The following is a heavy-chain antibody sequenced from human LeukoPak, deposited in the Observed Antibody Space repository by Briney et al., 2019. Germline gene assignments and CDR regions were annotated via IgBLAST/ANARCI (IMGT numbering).Heavy chain of an antibody. J-gene: IGHJ4*02. CDR1: GFTFSSYS. Sequence: GGSLRLSCAASGFTFSSYSMYWVRQAPGKGLEWVSSISSSSSYIYYADSVKGRFTISRDNAKNSLYLQMNSLRAEDTAVYYCARDQEGSGWFPYWGQGTLVTVSS. CDR3: ARDQEGSGWFPY. CDR2: ISSSSSYI. D-gene: IGHD6-19*01. V-gene: IGHV3-21*01.